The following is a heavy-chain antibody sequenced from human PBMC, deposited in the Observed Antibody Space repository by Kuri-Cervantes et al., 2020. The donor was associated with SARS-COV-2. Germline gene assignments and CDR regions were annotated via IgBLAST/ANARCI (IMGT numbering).Heavy chain of an antibody. CDR1: GYSISSGYY. J-gene: IGHJ4*02. CDR2: IYHSGST. D-gene: IGHD6-19*01. Sequence: SETLSLTCTVSGYSISSGYYWGWIRQPPGKGLEWIGSIYHSGSTYYNPSLKSRVTIFVDTSKNQFSLKLSSVTAADTAVYYCARQGDGGFRAVAGTTEWGYWGQGTLVTVSS. CDR3: ARQGDGGFRAVAGTTEWGY. V-gene: IGHV4-38-2*02.